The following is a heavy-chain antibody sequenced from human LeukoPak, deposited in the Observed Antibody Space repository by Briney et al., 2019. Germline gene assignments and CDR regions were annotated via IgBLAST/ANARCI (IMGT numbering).Heavy chain of an antibody. J-gene: IGHJ5*02. D-gene: IGHD2-21*02. CDR1: GGSISSYY. Sequence: PSETLSLTCTVSGGSISSYYWSWIRQPPGKGLEWIGYIYYSGSTNYNPSLKSRVTISVDTSKNQFSLKLSSVTAADKAVYYCAREMCGGDCAWFDPWGQGTLVTVSS. CDR2: IYYSGST. V-gene: IGHV4-59*01. CDR3: AREMCGGDCAWFDP.